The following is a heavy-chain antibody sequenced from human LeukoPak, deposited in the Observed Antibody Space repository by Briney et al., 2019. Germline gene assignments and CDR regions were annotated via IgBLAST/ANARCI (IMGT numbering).Heavy chain of an antibody. CDR1: RFTFSTYA. Sequence: GGSLRVSCAASRFTFSTYAMSWVRQAPGKGLEWVSAISGSGGSTYYADSVKGRFTISRDSSKNTLYLQMNSLRAEDTAVYYCAKEGYRYGYAIDYWGQGTLVTVSS. CDR3: AKEGYRYGYAIDY. CDR2: ISGSGGST. D-gene: IGHD5-18*01. J-gene: IGHJ4*02. V-gene: IGHV3-23*01.